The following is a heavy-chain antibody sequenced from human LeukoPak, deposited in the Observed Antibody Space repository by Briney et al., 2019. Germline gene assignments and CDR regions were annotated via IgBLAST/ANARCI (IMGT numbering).Heavy chain of an antibody. D-gene: IGHD3-3*01. CDR2: IYSGGST. CDR1: GFTFSSYA. V-gene: IGHV3-53*01. CDR3: AVADFWSGSYSSPFDY. Sequence: GGSLRLSCAASGFTFSSYAMSWVRQAPGKGLEWVSVIYSGGSTYYADSVKGRFTISRDNSKNTLYLQMNSLRVEDTAVYYCAVADFWSGSYSSPFDYWGQGTLVTVSS. J-gene: IGHJ4*02.